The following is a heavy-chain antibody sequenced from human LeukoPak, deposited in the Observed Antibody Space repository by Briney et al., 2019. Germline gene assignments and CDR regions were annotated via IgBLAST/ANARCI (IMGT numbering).Heavy chain of an antibody. D-gene: IGHD2-21*01. CDR2: ISGSGGGT. CDR3: AKRGVVIRVILVGFHKEAYYFDS. V-gene: IGHV3-23*01. CDR1: GLPLSNYG. J-gene: IGHJ4*02. Sequence: GGSLRLSCAVSGLPLSNYGMSWVRQAPGKGREWVAGISGSGGGTIYADSVKGRFPLSRDNPKNTLYLQMNALRAEDTAVYFCAKRGVVIRVILVGFHKEAYYFDSWGQGALVTVSS.